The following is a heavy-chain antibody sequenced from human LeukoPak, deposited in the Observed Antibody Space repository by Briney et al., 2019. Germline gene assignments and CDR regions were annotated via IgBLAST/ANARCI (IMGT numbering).Heavy chain of an antibody. D-gene: IGHD7-27*01. CDR3: ARDQSLWGAGIDY. V-gene: IGHV4-61*02. CDR1: GGSISSGSYY. J-gene: IGHJ4*02. Sequence: SQTLSLTCTVSGGSISSGSYYWSWIRQPAGKGLEWIGRIYTSGSTNYNPSLKSRVTISVDTSKNQFSLKLSSVTAADTAVYYCARDQSLWGAGIDYWGQGTLVTVSS. CDR2: IYTSGST.